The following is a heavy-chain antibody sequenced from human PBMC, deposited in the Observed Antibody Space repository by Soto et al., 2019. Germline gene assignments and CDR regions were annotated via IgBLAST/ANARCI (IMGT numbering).Heavy chain of an antibody. D-gene: IGHD1-1*01. CDR2: IYYSGST. V-gene: IGHV4-30-4*01. J-gene: IGHJ4*02. Sequence: SETLSLTCTVSGGSISSGDYYWSWIRQPPGKGLEWIGYIYYSGSTYYNPSLKSRVTISVDTSKNQFSLKLSSVTAADTAVYYCARAIWNDAHFDYWGQGTLVTVSS. CDR1: GGSISSGDYY. CDR3: ARAIWNDAHFDY.